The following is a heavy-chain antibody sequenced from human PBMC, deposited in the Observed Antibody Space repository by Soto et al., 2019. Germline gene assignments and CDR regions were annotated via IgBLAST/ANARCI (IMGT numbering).Heavy chain of an antibody. D-gene: IGHD3-10*01. CDR1: GGSISSYY. CDR3: ARGPITMVRGVILD. Sequence: PSETLSLTCTVSGGSISSYYWSWIRQPPGKGLEWIGYIYYSGSTNYNPSLKSRVTISVDTSKNQFSLKLSSVTAADTAVYYCARGPITMVRGVILDWGQGTLVTVSS. J-gene: IGHJ4*02. V-gene: IGHV4-59*01. CDR2: IYYSGST.